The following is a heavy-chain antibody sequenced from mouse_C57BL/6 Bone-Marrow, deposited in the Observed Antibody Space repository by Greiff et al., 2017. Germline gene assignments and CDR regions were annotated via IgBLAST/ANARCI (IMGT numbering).Heavy chain of an antibody. D-gene: IGHD2-3*01. V-gene: IGHV1-64*01. Sequence: QVQLQQSGAELVKPGASVKLSCKASGYTFTSYWMHWVKQRPGQGLEWIGMIHPNSGSTNYNEKFKSKATLTVDKSSSTAYMQLSSLTSEDSAVYYCARRGNYDGYLYYYAMDYWGQGTSVTVSS. CDR3: ARRGNYDGYLYYYAMDY. CDR1: GYTFTSYW. J-gene: IGHJ4*01. CDR2: IHPNSGST.